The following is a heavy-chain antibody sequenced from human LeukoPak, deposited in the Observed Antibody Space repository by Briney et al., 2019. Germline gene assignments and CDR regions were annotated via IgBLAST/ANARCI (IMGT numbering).Heavy chain of an antibody. CDR2: IDPNSGGT. V-gene: IGHV1-2*02. J-gene: IGHJ4*02. Sequence: ASVKVSCKASGYTFIAYYMHWVRQAPGQGLEWMGWIDPNSGGTNYAQKFQGRVTLTRDTSITTAYMELSSLTSDDTAVYYCAXXXXXXXRPGRVDYWGQGTLVTVSX. CDR3: AXXXXXXXRPGRVDY. D-gene: IGHD1-26*01. CDR1: GYTFIAYY.